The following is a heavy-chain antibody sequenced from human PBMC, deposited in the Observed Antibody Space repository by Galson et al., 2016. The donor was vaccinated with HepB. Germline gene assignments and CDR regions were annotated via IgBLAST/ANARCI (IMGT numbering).Heavy chain of an antibody. CDR3: ARVHGASTALGY. D-gene: IGHD4/OR15-4a*01. CDR1: GYILTSYN. Sequence: SLKVSCKASGYILTSYNIHWVRQAPGQGLEWMGIINPNGGRTSHAQNFQGRVTMTRDTSTSTVYMELSSLRSEDTAVYYCARVHGASTALGYWGQGTLVTVSS. V-gene: IGHV1-46*01. J-gene: IGHJ4*02. CDR2: INPNGGRT.